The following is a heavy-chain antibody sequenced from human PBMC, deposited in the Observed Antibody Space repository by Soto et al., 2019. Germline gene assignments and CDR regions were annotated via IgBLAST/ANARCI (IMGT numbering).Heavy chain of an antibody. CDR1: GYTLTELS. CDR3: ATGSSSGRYYYYYGMDV. V-gene: IGHV1-24*01. D-gene: IGHD6-13*01. J-gene: IGHJ6*02. CDR2: FDPEDGET. Sequence: ASVKVSCKVSGYTLTELSMHWVRQAPGKGLEWMGGFDPEDGETIYAQKFQGRVTMTEDTSTDTAYMELSSLRSEDTAVYYCATGSSSGRYYYYYGMDVWGQGTTVTVSS.